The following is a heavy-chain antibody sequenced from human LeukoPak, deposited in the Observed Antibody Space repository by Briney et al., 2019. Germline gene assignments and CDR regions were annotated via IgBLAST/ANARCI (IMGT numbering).Heavy chain of an antibody. CDR3: AGDGRDTVVKTFDI. Sequence: APVKVSCKASGGTLSSYAVSWVRQAPGQGLEWMGGIIPLFGSAKYTQKFQGRVTITTDESTSTTYMELSSLRSEDTAVYYCAGDGRDTVVKTFDIWGQGTMVTVSS. CDR1: GGTLSSYA. J-gene: IGHJ3*02. D-gene: IGHD4-23*01. V-gene: IGHV1-69*05. CDR2: IIPLFGSA.